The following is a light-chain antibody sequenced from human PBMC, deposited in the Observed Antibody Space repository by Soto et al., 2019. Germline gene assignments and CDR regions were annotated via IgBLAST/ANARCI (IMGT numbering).Light chain of an antibody. CDR2: GNS. CDR1: SSNIGAGYD. Sequence: QSVLTQPPSVSGAPGQRVTISCTGSSSNIGAGYDVHWYQQLPGTAPKLLIYGNSNRPSGVPDRFSGTKSGTSASLAITGLQDEDEAYYYCPYDDSMLSGSVFGGGTKLTVL. CDR3: PYDDSMLSGSV. V-gene: IGLV1-40*01. J-gene: IGLJ2*01.